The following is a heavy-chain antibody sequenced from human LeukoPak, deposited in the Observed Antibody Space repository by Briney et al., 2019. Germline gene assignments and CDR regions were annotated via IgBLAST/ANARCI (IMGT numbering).Heavy chain of an antibody. CDR1: GFTFSSYW. CDR3: ARSGIVATRRAPFDY. CDR2: IKQDGSEK. D-gene: IGHD5-12*01. J-gene: IGHJ4*02. Sequence: GGSLRLSCAASGFTFSSYWMSWVRQAPGKGLEWVANIKQDGSEKYYVDSVKGRFTISRDNAKNSLYLQMNSLRAEDTAVYYCARSGIVATRRAPFDYWGQGTLVTVSS. V-gene: IGHV3-7*01.